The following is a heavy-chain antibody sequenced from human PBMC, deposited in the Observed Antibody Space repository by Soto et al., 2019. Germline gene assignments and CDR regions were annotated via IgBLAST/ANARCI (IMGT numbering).Heavy chain of an antibody. CDR3: ARSQRSGTSLEIYYYYYYGMDV. J-gene: IGHJ6*02. D-gene: IGHD2-2*01. Sequence: QVQLVQSGAEVKKPGSSVKVSCKASGGTFSSYAISWVRQAPGQGLEWMGGIIPISETTNYAQKFQGRVTITADESKSASYMELSSLRSEDMAVYYCARSQRSGTSLEIYYYYYYGMDVWGQGTTVTVSS. CDR2: IIPISETT. CDR1: GGTFSSYA. V-gene: IGHV1-69*01.